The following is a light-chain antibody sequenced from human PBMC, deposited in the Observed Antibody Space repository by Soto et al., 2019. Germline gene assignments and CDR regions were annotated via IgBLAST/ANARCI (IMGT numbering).Light chain of an antibody. Sequence: IRMTQSPSTQSASIGDRVTITCRASQSIGNWLAWYQQKPGRAPKFLMYEASSLESGVPSRFSGSGSGTDFTLTISDLQPDDFATYYCQQYKNYPWTFGQGTKVEIK. J-gene: IGKJ1*01. V-gene: IGKV1-5*03. CDR3: QQYKNYPWT. CDR1: QSIGNW. CDR2: EAS.